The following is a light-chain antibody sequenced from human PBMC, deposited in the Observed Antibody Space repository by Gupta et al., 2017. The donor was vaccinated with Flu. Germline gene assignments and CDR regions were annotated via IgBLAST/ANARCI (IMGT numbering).Light chain of an antibody. Sequence: AIQMSQSLSSMPASLGDRVTITCRASKGISNDLGWYQQKPGKAPKLLIYAASSLKSGVPARFSGGGSGTDFTLTISSLQPEDFAYYYCQQDDNSPLTFGQGTKVEIK. V-gene: IGKV1-6*01. J-gene: IGKJ1*01. CDR1: KGISND. CDR3: QQDDNSPLT. CDR2: AAS.